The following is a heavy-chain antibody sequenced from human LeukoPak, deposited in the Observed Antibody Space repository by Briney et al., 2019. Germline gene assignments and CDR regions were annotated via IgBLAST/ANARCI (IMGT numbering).Heavy chain of an antibody. Sequence: PGGSLRLSCAASGVTVSSNYMSWVRQAPGKGLEWVSAISGSGGSTYFSDSVKGRFTISRDNSKNTLYLQMNSLRAEDTAVYYCAKDPPTLYDFWSGYYLGYWGQGTLVTVSS. CDR2: ISGSGGST. J-gene: IGHJ1*01. CDR3: AKDPPTLYDFWSGYYLGY. D-gene: IGHD3-3*01. CDR1: GVTVSSNY. V-gene: IGHV3-23*01.